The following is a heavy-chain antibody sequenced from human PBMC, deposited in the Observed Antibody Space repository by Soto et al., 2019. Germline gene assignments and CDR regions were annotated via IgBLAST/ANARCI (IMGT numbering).Heavy chain of an antibody. Sequence: PGGSLRLSCAAYRFTFRNYAMHWVRQAPGKGLEWVATISYDGDNKYYTDSVKGPFTISRDNSKNTLYLQMNSLRPEDTAVYYCARPWGQLSTYYYGMDTWGQGTTVTVSS. CDR2: ISYDGDNK. J-gene: IGHJ6*02. CDR3: ARPWGQLSTYYYGMDT. D-gene: IGHD3-16*01. CDR1: RFTFRNYA. V-gene: IGHV3-30-3*01.